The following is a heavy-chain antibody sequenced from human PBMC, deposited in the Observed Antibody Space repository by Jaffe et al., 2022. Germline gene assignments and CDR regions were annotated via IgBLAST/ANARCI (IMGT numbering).Heavy chain of an antibody. J-gene: IGHJ6*03. V-gene: IGHV3-49*04. D-gene: IGHD5-12*01. CDR2: IRSKAYGGTT. CDR3: TRAVVAVGTLDYYYYYMDV. Sequence: EVQLVESGGGLVQPGRSLRLSCTASGFTFGDYAMSWVRQAPGKGLEWVGFIRSKAYGGTTEYAASVKGRFTISRDDSKSIAYLQMNSLKTEDTAVYYCTRAVVAVGTLDYYYYYMDVWGKGTTVTVSS. CDR1: GFTFGDYA.